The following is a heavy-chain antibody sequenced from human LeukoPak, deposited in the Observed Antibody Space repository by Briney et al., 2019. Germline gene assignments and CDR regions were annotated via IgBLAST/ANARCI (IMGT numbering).Heavy chain of an antibody. CDR3: TKWKYSNSGIDDY. CDR1: GFTFSSYA. V-gene: IGHV3-23*01. Sequence: GGSLRLSCAASGFTFSSYAMSWVRQVPGKGLEWVSVISGSGDNTYYADSVKGRFTISRDNSKNMLYLQMNSLRAEDTAVYYCTKWKYSNSGIDDYWGQGTLVTVSS. J-gene: IGHJ4*02. CDR2: ISGSGDNT. D-gene: IGHD6-6*01.